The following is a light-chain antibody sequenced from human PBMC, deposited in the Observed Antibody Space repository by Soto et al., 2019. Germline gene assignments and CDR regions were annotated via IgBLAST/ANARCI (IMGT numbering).Light chain of an antibody. CDR2: KAS. Sequence: DIQSPQPPSTLCAPVAYRVTVTSRASQTISSWLAWYQHKTGKAPKLLIYKASTLTSGVPSRFSGSGSGTEFTLTISTLQPDDFATYYCKHYNSYSEAFGQGTMVDIK. J-gene: IGKJ1*01. CDR3: KHYNSYSEA. CDR1: QTISSW. V-gene: IGKV1-5*03.